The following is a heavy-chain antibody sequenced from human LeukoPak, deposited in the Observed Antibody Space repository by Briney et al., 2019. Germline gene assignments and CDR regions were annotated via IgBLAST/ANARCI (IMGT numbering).Heavy chain of an antibody. CDR1: GGTFSSYA. D-gene: IGHD1-7*01. CDR2: IIPIFGTA. Sequence: SVKVSCKASGGTFSSYAISWVRQAPGQGLEWMGRIIPIFGTANYAQKFQGRVTITTDESTSTAYMELSSLRSEDTAVYYCARDYGYNWNYGGGGWYDPWGQGTLVTVSS. J-gene: IGHJ5*02. V-gene: IGHV1-69*05. CDR3: ARDYGYNWNYGGGGWYDP.